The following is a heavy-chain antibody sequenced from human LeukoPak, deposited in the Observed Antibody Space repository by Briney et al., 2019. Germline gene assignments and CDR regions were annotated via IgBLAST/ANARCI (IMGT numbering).Heavy chain of an antibody. D-gene: IGHD3-22*01. CDR1: GFTFTDYF. CDR3: ARDRGWRTSGYYLYHFDY. Sequence: GGSLRLSCVASGFTFTDYFMSWVRQAPGKGLEWVASIKHNGGEKYYVDSVKGRFTISRDNAKNSLYLEMSSLRVEDTAVYYCARDRGWRTSGYYLYHFDYWGQGTLVTVSS. J-gene: IGHJ4*02. V-gene: IGHV3-7*01. CDR2: IKHNGGEK.